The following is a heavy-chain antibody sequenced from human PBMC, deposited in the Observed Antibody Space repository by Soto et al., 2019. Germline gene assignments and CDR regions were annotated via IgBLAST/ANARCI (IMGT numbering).Heavy chain of an antibody. V-gene: IGHV4-61*01. Sequence: QVQLQESGPGLVKPSETLSLTCTVSDGSVSSGSYYWSWIRQPPGKGLEWIGYIYSSRSTLYNPSLKSRVTISVDTSMNQFSLKVSSLTAADTAVYYCARDSVAFFDSWGQGTLVTVSS. CDR3: ARDSVAFFDS. D-gene: IGHD2-15*01. J-gene: IGHJ4*02. CDR1: DGSVSSGSYY. CDR2: IYSSRST.